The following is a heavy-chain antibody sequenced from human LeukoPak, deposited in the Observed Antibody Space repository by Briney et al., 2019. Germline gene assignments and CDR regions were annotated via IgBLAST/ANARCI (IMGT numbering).Heavy chain of an antibody. Sequence: SETVSLTCTVSGGSISNYYWTWIRQPAGKGLEWIGRIYTSGGTNYNPSLKSRVTMSVDTSKNQFSLKLSSVTAADTAMYYCARAAEYSSGWYLFDYWGQGILATVSA. CDR2: IYTSGGT. J-gene: IGHJ4*02. D-gene: IGHD6-19*01. V-gene: IGHV4-4*07. CDR1: GGSISNYY. CDR3: ARAAEYSSGWYLFDY.